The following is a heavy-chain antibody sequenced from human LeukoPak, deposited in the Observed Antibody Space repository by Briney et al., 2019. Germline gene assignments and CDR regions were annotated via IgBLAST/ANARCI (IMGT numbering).Heavy chain of an antibody. Sequence: SETLSLTCSVSGGSIRSYYWSWIRQPPGKRLEWIGYIYYTGGTNYNPSLKSRVTISVDTSKNQFSLKLSSVTAADTAVYYCARGLPKYYYDRSRGSERLDYWGQGTLVTVSS. CDR2: IYYTGGT. CDR1: GGSIRSYY. V-gene: IGHV4-59*12. CDR3: ARGLPKYYYDRSRGSERLDY. J-gene: IGHJ4*02. D-gene: IGHD3-22*01.